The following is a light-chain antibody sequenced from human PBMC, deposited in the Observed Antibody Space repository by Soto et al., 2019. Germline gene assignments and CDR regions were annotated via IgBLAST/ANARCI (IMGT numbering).Light chain of an antibody. Sequence: IDLTQSPDTLSLSLGERATLSCRASRSVRSNFAWYQQKPGQAPRLLIYAASARASDVPVRFSGSGSGTEFTITSSRLQSKDFAVYYCQQYNSWPRTFGQGTKVEIK. CDR3: QQYNSWPRT. J-gene: IGKJ1*01. CDR2: AAS. CDR1: RSVRSN. V-gene: IGKV3-15*01.